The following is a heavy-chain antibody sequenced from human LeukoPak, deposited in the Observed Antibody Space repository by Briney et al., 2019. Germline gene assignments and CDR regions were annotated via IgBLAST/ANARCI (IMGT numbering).Heavy chain of an antibody. Sequence: GGSLRLSCAASGFTFSSYGMHWVRQAPGKGLEWVAFIRYDGSNKYYADSVKGRFTISRDNSKNTLYLQMNSLRAEDTAVYYCAKVVMASWGLPYFDYWGQGTLVTVSS. CDR3: AKVVMASWGLPYFDY. D-gene: IGHD7-27*01. J-gene: IGHJ4*02. CDR2: IRYDGSNK. CDR1: GFTFSSYG. V-gene: IGHV3-30*02.